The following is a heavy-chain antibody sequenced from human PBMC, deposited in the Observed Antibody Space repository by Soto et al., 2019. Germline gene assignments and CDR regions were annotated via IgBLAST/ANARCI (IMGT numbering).Heavy chain of an antibody. V-gene: IGHV3-30*03. CDR1: GFTFSSYG. J-gene: IGHJ4*02. D-gene: IGHD3-10*01. Sequence: QVQLVESGGGVVQRGRSLRLSCAASGFTFSSYGMHWVRQAPGKGLEWVAVISYDGSNKYYADSVKRRFTNPRDNSKNTLYLQLNSLRAEDTAVYYCAPWFGAFDYWGQGTLVTVSS. CDR3: APWFGAFDY. CDR2: ISYDGSNK.